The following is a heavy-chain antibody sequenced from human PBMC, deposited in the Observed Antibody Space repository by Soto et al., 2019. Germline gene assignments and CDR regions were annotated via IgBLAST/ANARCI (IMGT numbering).Heavy chain of an antibody. D-gene: IGHD6-25*01. CDR1: GFTFSTFA. Sequence: PGGSLRLSCAASGFTFSTFAMSWVRQAPGKGLEWVSAMSGSAAATYYADSVKGRFTISRDNSNNTLFLQMDSLRAEDTAVYYCAKDRGSSAYYVSDYWGRGALVTVSS. CDR3: AKDRGSSAYYVSDY. J-gene: IGHJ4*02. V-gene: IGHV3-23*01. CDR2: MSGSAAAT.